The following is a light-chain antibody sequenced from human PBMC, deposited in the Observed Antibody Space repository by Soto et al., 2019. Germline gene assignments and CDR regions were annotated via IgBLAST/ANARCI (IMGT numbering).Light chain of an antibody. Sequence: EIVLTQSPGTLSLSPGERATLSCRATQTISSTYLAWYQQKPGQAPRLLIYDVSIRATGIPDRFSGSASGADFTLTISRLEREDFAVYYCQQYGSSPFFGGGTKVEIK. CDR1: QTISSTY. V-gene: IGKV3-20*01. CDR2: DVS. CDR3: QQYGSSPF. J-gene: IGKJ4*01.